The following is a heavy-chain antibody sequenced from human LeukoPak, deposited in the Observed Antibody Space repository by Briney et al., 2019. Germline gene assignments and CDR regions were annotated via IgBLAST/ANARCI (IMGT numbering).Heavy chain of an antibody. CDR1: GGSISSGGYY. CDR2: IYHSGST. Sequence: SETLSLTCTVSGGSISSGGYYWSWIRQPPGKGLKWIGYIYHSGSTYYNPSLKSRVTISVDTSKNQFSLKLSSVTAADTAVYYCARAIAYVVVPAAMPHNWFDPWGQGTLVTVSS. V-gene: IGHV4-30-2*01. CDR3: ARAIAYVVVPAAMPHNWFDP. D-gene: IGHD2-2*01. J-gene: IGHJ5*02.